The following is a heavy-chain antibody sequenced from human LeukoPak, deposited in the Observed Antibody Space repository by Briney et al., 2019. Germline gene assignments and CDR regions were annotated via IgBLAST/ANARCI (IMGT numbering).Heavy chain of an antibody. J-gene: IGHJ6*03. CDR3: ARGAQGAYYMDV. CDR2: IYYSGST. Sequence: PSETLSLTCTVSGGSISSYHWSWIRQPPGKGLEWIGYIYYSGSTNYNPSLKSRVTISVDTSKNQFSLKLSSVTAADTAVYYCARGAQGAYYMDVWGKGTTVTVSS. CDR1: GGSISSYH. V-gene: IGHV4-59*01.